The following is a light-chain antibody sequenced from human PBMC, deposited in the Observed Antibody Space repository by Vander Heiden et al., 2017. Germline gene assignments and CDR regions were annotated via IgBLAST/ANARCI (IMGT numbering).Light chain of an antibody. CDR1: LSNIGAGFD. CDR3: QSYDSSLTAHV. CDR2: DNT. Sequence: QSVLTQPPSVSGAPGQRVTVSCTWRLSNIGAGFDVHWYQQLPGTAPKLLIYDNTNRPSGVPDRFSGSKSGTSASLAITGLQPEDEADYYCQSYDSSLTAHVFGTGTKVTVL. V-gene: IGLV1-40*01. J-gene: IGLJ1*01.